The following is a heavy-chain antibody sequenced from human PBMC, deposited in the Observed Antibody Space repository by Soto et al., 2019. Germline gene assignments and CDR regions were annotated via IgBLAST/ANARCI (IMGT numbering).Heavy chain of an antibody. CDR2: IWYDGSNK. CDR3: AREGDNSGYDQTYYFDY. D-gene: IGHD5-12*01. V-gene: IGHV3-33*01. Sequence: LRLSCAASGFTFSSYGMHWVRQAPGKGLEWVAVIWYDGSNKYYADSVKGRFTISRDNSKNTLYLQMNSLRAEDTAVYYCAREGDNSGYDQTYYFDYWGQGTLVTVSS. CDR1: GFTFSSYG. J-gene: IGHJ4*02.